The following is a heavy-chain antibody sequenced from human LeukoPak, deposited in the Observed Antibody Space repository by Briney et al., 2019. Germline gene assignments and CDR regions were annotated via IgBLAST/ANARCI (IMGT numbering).Heavy chain of an antibody. Sequence: SETLSLTCAVYGGSFSGYYWSWIRQPPGKGLEWIGEINHSGSTNYNPSLKSRVTISVDTSKNQFSLKLSSVTAADAAVYYCARPTTVTTHYFQHWGQGTLVTVSS. CDR3: ARPTTVTTHYFQH. CDR2: INHSGST. J-gene: IGHJ1*01. CDR1: GGSFSGYY. D-gene: IGHD4-17*01. V-gene: IGHV4-34*01.